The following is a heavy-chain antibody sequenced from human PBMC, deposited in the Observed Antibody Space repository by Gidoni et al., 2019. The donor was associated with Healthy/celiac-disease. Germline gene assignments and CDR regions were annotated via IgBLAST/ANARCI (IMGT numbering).Heavy chain of an antibody. V-gene: IGHV4-59*01. CDR3: AQKTGDGQFDY. Sequence: QVQLQESGPGLVKPSETLSLTCTVSGGSLSSYYWSWIRQPPGKGLEWIGYIYYSGSTNYNPSLKSRVTISVDTSKNQFSLKLSSVTAADTAVYYCAQKTGDGQFDYWGQGTLVTVSS. D-gene: IGHD3-16*01. J-gene: IGHJ4*02. CDR2: IYYSGST. CDR1: GGSLSSYY.